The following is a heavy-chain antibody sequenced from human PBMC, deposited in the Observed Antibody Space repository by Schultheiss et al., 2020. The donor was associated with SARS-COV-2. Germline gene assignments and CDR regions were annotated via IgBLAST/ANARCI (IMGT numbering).Heavy chain of an antibody. CDR1: GGSISSYY. D-gene: IGHD1-26*01. CDR3: ARVGYSGSWGWFDP. Sequence: GSLRLSCTVSGGSISSYYWSWIRQHPGKGLEWIGEINHSGSTNYNPSLKSRVTISVDTSKNQFSLKLSSVTAADTAVYYCARVGYSGSWGWFDPWGQGTTVTVSS. V-gene: IGHV4-34*01. CDR2: INHSGST. J-gene: IGHJ5*01.